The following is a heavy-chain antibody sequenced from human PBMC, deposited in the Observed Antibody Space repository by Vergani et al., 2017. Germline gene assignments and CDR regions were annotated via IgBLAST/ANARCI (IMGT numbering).Heavy chain of an antibody. CDR1: GFTFSNFW. V-gene: IGHV3-74*01. CDR3: ARAQSWVSGRFCS. J-gene: IGHJ5*02. D-gene: IGHD3-3*01. Sequence: EVHLVESGGGLVQRGGSLRLSCTASGFTFSNFWMHWVRQAPGKGLVWVSRISSDGSTIYADSVKGRFTISRDNAKSSLYLEMNSLRDDDTAVYYCARAQSWVSGRFCSWVQGGLVGVSS. CDR2: ISSDGST.